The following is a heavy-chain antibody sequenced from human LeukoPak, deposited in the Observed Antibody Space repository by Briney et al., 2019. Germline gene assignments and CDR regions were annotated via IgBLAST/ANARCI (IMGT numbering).Heavy chain of an antibody. CDR2: ITSAGNFI. V-gene: IGHV3-21*01. CDR1: GFTFSTYT. J-gene: IGHJ4*02. Sequence: GGSLRLSCAASGFTFSTYTMIWVRQAPGKGLERVSSITSAGNFIYYADSLRGRFTVSRDNAKNSLYLQMNRLRAEDTAMYYCARDLWDHWGQGTLVTVSS. CDR3: ARDLWDH.